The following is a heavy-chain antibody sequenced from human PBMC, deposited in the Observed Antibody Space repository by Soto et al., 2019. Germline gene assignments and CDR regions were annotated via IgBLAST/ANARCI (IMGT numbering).Heavy chain of an antibody. CDR2: ISYDGSNK. J-gene: IGHJ4*02. CDR1: GFTFSSYG. CDR3: AHGARPWAYFDY. Sequence: QVQLVESGGGVVQPGRSLRLSCAASGFTFSSYGMHWVRQAPGKGLEWVAVISYDGSNKYYADSVKGRFTISRDNSKNTLYLQMNSLRAEDTAVYYCAHGARPWAYFDYWGQGTLVTVSS. V-gene: IGHV3-30*03. D-gene: IGHD6-6*01.